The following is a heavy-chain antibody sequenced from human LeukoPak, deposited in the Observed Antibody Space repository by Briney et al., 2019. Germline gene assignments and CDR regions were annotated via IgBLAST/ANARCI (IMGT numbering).Heavy chain of an antibody. CDR1: GFTFTTYT. V-gene: IGHV3-21*01. J-gene: IGHJ3*02. CDR2: ISSSGSYI. D-gene: IGHD2-21*01. CDR3: ARSLIADGAFDI. Sequence: PGGSLRLSCAASGFTFTTYTMNWVRQAPGKGLEWVSDISSSGSYIDYADSVKGRFTISRENAKNSLFVQMSSLRVEDTAVYYCARSLIADGAFDIWGQGTMVTVSS.